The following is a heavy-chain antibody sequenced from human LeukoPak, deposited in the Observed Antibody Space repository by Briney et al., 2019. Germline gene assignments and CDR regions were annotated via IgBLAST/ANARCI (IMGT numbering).Heavy chain of an antibody. CDR2: INHSGST. J-gene: IGHJ6*03. Sequence: PSETLSLTCAVYGGSFSGYYWSWIRHPPGKGLEWIGEINHSGSTNYNPSLKSRVTISVDTSKNQFSLKLSSVTAADTAVYYCARYGSGSYSYYYYYMDVWGKGTTVTVSS. D-gene: IGHD3-10*01. V-gene: IGHV4-34*01. CDR3: ARYGSGSYSYYYYYMDV. CDR1: GGSFSGYY.